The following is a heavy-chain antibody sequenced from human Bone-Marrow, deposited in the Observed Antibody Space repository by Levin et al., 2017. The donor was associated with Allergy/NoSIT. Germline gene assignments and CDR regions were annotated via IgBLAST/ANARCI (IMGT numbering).Heavy chain of an antibody. Sequence: HGESLKISCKASGGTLSRYGISWVRQAPGQGLEWMGRIIPISGITTHAQKFQGRVTITADKSTGTAYMELSSLRSEDTALYYCARFNPIGGAMWPNVPGGWGLGTLVTISS. CDR3: ARFNPIGGAMWPNVPGG. D-gene: IGHD1-26*01. CDR2: IIPISGIT. J-gene: IGHJ4*02. V-gene: IGHV1-69*04. CDR1: GGTLSRYG.